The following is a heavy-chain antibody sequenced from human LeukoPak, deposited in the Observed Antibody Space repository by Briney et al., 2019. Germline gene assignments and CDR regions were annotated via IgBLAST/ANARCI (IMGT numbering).Heavy chain of an antibody. CDR3: ARVRGYCSGGSCRGGFDY. CDR2: ISAYNGNT. J-gene: IGHJ4*02. CDR1: GYTFTSYG. D-gene: IGHD2-15*01. V-gene: IGHV1-18*01. Sequence: ASVKVSCKASGYTFTSYGISWVRQAPGQGLEWMGWISAYNGNTNYAQKLQGRVTMTTDTSTSTAYMELSSLRSEDTAVYYCARVRGYCSGGSCRGGFDYWGQGTLVTVSS.